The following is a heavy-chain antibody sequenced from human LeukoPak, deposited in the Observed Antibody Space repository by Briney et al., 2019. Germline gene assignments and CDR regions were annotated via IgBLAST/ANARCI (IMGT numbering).Heavy chain of an antibody. J-gene: IGHJ2*01. D-gene: IGHD4-17*01. CDR3: ATENGEGWYFDL. CDR2: FDPEDGET. Sequence: ASVKVSCKVSGYTLTELSMHWVRQAPGKGLEWMGGFDPEDGETIYAQKFQGRVTMTEDTSTDTAYMELSSLRSEDTAVYYCATENGEGWYFDLWGRGTLVTVSS. CDR1: GYTLTELS. V-gene: IGHV1-24*01.